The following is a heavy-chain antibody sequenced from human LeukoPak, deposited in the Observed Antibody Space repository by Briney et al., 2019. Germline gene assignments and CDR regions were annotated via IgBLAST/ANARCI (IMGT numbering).Heavy chain of an antibody. Sequence: PGGSLRLSCAASGFSFSNYAMTWVRQAPGKGLEWVSVIYSGGSTYYADSVKGRFTISRDNSKNTLYLQMNSLRAEDTAVYYCARVDYGDYGFDYWGQGTLVTVSS. CDR2: IYSGGST. D-gene: IGHD4-17*01. CDR1: GFSFSNYA. V-gene: IGHV3-66*01. J-gene: IGHJ4*02. CDR3: ARVDYGDYGFDY.